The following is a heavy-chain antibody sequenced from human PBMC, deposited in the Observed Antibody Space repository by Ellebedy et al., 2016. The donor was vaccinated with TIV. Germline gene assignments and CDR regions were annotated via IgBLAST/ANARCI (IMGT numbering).Heavy chain of an antibody. CDR1: GYTFTSYG. V-gene: IGHV1-18*01. CDR3: ARGGRVAGKGAYFDY. Sequence: AASVKVSCKASGYTFTSYGISWVRQAPGQGLEWMGWISAYNGNTNYAQKLQGRVTMTTDTSTSTAYMELRSLRSDDTAVYYCARGGRVAGKGAYFDYWGQGTLVTVSS. CDR2: ISAYNGNT. J-gene: IGHJ4*02. D-gene: IGHD6-19*01.